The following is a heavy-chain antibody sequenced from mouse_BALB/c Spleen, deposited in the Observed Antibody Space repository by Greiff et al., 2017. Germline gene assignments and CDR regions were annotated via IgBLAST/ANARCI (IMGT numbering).Heavy chain of an antibody. CDR1: GFTFSSYG. CDR2: ISSGGSYT. J-gene: IGHJ4*01. Sequence: EVKLVESGGDLVKPGGSLKLSCAASGFTFSSYGMSWVRQTPDKRLEWVATISSGGSYTYYPDSVKGRFTISIDNAKNTLYLQMSSLKSEDTAMYYCARHKDPTGYAMDYWGQGTSVTVSS. V-gene: IGHV5-6*01. CDR3: ARHKDPTGYAMDY.